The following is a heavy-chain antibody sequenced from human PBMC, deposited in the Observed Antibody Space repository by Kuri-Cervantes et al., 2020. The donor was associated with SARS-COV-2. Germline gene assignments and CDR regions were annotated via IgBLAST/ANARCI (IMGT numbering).Heavy chain of an antibody. Sequence: SVKVSCKASGGTFTTYGFTWVRQAPGQGLEWMGGIIPFFGTPNYAQRFQGRVTITADESTSTAYMELSSLRSNDTATYYCARGAFGVIVPTHYYYYMDVWGKGTTVTVSS. CDR3: ARGAFGVIVPTHYYYYMDV. J-gene: IGHJ6*03. CDR1: GGTFTTYG. V-gene: IGHV1-69*13. CDR2: IIPFFGTP. D-gene: IGHD3-3*01.